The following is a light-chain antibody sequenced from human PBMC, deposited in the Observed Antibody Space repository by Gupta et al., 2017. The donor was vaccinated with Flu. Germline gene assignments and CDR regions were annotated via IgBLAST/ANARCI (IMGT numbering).Light chain of an antibody. J-gene: IGKJ4*01. Sequence: HSLLSASGVGDILLTCGTKRDINSYLAWYQQKPGQAPRLLINVASSWDSGVPDRFSGSGSGTEFTLSISSLQPEDFAVYYCQQLDYYPLTFGRGTEVEI. CDR1: RDINSY. CDR2: VAS. CDR3: QQLDYYPLT. V-gene: IGKV1-9*01.